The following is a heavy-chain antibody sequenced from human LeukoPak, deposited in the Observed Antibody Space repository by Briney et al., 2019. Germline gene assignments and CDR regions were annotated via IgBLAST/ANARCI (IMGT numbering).Heavy chain of an antibody. CDR2: ISAYNGNT. D-gene: IGHD6-13*01. V-gene: IGHV1-18*04. CDR1: VYTFTSYG. Sequence: GASVNVSCKASVYTFTSYGISWVRQAPGQGLEWMGWISAYNGNTNYAQKLQGRVTMTTDTSTSTAYMELRSLRSDDTAVYDCARVQGYSSSWYGDYFDYWGQGTLVTVSS. CDR3: ARVQGYSSSWYGDYFDY. J-gene: IGHJ4*02.